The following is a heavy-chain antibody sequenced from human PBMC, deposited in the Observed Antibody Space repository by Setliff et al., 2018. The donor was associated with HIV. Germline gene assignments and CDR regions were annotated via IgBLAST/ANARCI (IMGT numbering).Heavy chain of an antibody. CDR1: GFTFTSYS. CDR3: AKEDQRVTSVDY. Sequence: LRLSCTGSGFTFTSYSVNWVRQAPGKGLEWLSYMSDSGNSIYYADSLQGRFTVSRDDAKNSMYLQMDSLRSEDTAVYYCAKEDQRVTSVDYWGQGTPVTVSS. D-gene: IGHD2-2*01. V-gene: IGHV3-48*01. J-gene: IGHJ4*02. CDR2: MSDSGNSI.